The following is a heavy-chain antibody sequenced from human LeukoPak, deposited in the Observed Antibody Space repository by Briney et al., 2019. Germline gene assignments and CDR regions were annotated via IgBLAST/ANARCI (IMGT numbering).Heavy chain of an antibody. Sequence: GGSLRLSCAASGFPVSSNYMNWVRQAPGKGLEWVSYISSSSSTIYYADSVKGRFTISRDNAKNSLYLQMNSLRAEDTAVYYCARVDGYYFPLGYWGQGTLVTVSS. CDR1: GFPVSSNY. J-gene: IGHJ4*02. CDR2: ISSSSSTI. D-gene: IGHD5-24*01. CDR3: ARVDGYYFPLGY. V-gene: IGHV3-48*01.